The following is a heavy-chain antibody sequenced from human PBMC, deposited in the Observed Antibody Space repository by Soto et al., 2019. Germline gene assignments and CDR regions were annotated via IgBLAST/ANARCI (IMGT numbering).Heavy chain of an antibody. D-gene: IGHD4-4*01. J-gene: IGHJ4*02. CDR2: ISGSGSTT. V-gene: IGHV3-23*01. Sequence: EVQLLESGGGLVQPGGSLRLSCAASGLTFSGYGMSWVRQAPGTGLEWVSAISGSGSTTYYGDSVRGRFTISRDDSKNILFLQSNGLSAEDTAVYYCVTRSRGLQSSPPRLDSWGQGTRVTVSS. CDR1: GLTFSGYG. CDR3: VTRSRGLQSSPPRLDS.